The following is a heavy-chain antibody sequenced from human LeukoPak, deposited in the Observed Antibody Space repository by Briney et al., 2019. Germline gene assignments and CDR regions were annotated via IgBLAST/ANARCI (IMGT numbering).Heavy chain of an antibody. Sequence: GGSLRLSYAASGFTFSSYGMHWVRQAPGKGLEWVAVIWYDGSNKYYADSVKGRFTISRDNSKNTLYLQMNSLRAEDTAVYYCAREPIAAAALYYFDYWGQGTLVTVSS. J-gene: IGHJ4*02. CDR3: AREPIAAAALYYFDY. CDR1: GFTFSSYG. CDR2: IWYDGSNK. V-gene: IGHV3-33*01. D-gene: IGHD6-13*01.